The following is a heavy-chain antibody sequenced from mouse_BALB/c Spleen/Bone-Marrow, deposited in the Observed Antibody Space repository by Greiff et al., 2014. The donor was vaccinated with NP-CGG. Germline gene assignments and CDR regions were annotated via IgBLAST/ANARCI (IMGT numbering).Heavy chain of an antibody. CDR3: ARELGLRLAY. CDR1: GYTFSSYW. J-gene: IGHJ3*01. Sequence: LQESGAELMKPGASVKISRKATGYTFSSYWIEWVKQRPGHGLEWIGEILPGSGSTNYNEKFKGKATFTADTSSNTAYMQLSSLTSGDSAVYYCARELGLRLAYWGQGTLVTVSA. CDR2: ILPGSGST. D-gene: IGHD3-1*01. V-gene: IGHV1-9*01.